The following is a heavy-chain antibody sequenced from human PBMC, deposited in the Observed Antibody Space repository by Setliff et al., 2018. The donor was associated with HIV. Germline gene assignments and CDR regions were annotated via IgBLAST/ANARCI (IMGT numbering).Heavy chain of an antibody. D-gene: IGHD6-13*01. Sequence: TFDDYGMSWVRQAPGKGLEWVSGINWNGGSTGYADSVKGRSTISRDNAKNSLYLQMNSLRAEDTALYYCARVAAAVITHYYYYMDVWGKGTTVTV. V-gene: IGHV3-20*03. J-gene: IGHJ6*03. CDR2: INWNGGST. CDR1: TFDDYG. CDR3: ARVAAAVITHYYYYMDV.